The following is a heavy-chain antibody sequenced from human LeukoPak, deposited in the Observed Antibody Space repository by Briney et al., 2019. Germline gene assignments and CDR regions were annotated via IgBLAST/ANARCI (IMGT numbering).Heavy chain of an antibody. Sequence: GGSLRLSCVASDFPFSSYAMSWVRQAPGKGLEWLAVIRGSGASTDYADSVKGRFTISRDNSKNTLYLQMNSLRAEDTAFYYCTKDLTVQIWLLGYDSWGQGTLVTVAS. J-gene: IGHJ1*01. CDR1: DFPFSSYA. CDR2: IRGSGAST. D-gene: IGHD3-22*01. CDR3: TKDLTVQIWLLGYDS. V-gene: IGHV3-23*01.